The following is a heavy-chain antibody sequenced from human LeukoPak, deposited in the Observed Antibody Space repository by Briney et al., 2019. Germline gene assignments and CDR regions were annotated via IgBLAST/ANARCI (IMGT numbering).Heavy chain of an antibody. J-gene: IGHJ4*02. V-gene: IGHV7-4-1*02. D-gene: IGHD2-15*01. Sequence: ASVKVSCKASGYTFTSYAMNWVRQAPGQGLEWMGWINTNTGNPTYAQGFTGRFVFSLDTSVSTACLQISSLKAEDAAVYYCARDATYCSGGSCYDLPFDYWGQGTLVIVSS. CDR3: ARDATYCSGGSCYDLPFDY. CDR2: INTNTGNP. CDR1: GYTFTSYA.